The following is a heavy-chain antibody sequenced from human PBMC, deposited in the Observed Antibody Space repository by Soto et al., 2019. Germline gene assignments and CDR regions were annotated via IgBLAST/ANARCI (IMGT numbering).Heavy chain of an antibody. Sequence: KSSETLSLTCTVAGGSISRFYWSWVRQPAGKGLEWIGRISTTGTTNYNPSLKSRVTLSVDTSTDQLSLRLTSVTAADAAVYFCARAPFCGGDCYFGLWGQGTQVTVSS. CDR3: ARAPFCGGDCYFGL. D-gene: IGHD2-21*02. CDR1: GGSISRFY. J-gene: IGHJ4*02. CDR2: ISTTGTT. V-gene: IGHV4-4*07.